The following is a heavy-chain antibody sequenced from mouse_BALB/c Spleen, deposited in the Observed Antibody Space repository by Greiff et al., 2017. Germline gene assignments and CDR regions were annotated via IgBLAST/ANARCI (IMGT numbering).Heavy chain of an antibody. J-gene: IGHJ2*01. CDR3: ARNYYGSGRDYFDY. Sequence: EVQLQQSGAELVKPGASVKLSCTASGFNIQDTYMHWVKQRPEQGLEWIGRIDPANGNTKYDPKFQGKANITADTSSNTAYLQLSSLTSEDTAVYYCARNYYGSGRDYFDYWGQGTTLTVSS. V-gene: IGHV14-3*02. CDR2: IDPANGNT. CDR1: GFNIQDTY. D-gene: IGHD1-1*01.